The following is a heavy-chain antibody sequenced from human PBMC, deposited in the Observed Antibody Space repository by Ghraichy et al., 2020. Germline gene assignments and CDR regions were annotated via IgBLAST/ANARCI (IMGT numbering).Heavy chain of an antibody. CDR1: GFTFSSYG. CDR2: IWYDGSNK. Sequence: GGSPRLSCAASGFTFSSYGMHWVRQAPGKGLEWVAVIWYDGSNKYYADSVKGRFTISRDNSKNTLYLQMNRLRAEDTAVYYCARGRGRYSGYYYYMDVWGKGTTVTVSS. CDR3: ARGRGRYSGYYYYMDV. D-gene: IGHD2-15*01. V-gene: IGHV3-33*01. J-gene: IGHJ6*03.